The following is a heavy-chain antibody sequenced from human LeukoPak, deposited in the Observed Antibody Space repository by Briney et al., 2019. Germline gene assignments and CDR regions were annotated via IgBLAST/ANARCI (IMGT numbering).Heavy chain of an antibody. Sequence: SVKVSCKASGGTFSSYTISWVRQAPGQGLEWMGRIIPILGIANYAPKFQGRVTITADKSTSTAYMELSSLRSEDTAVYYCARDREGGSYDYYFDYWGQGTLVTVSS. V-gene: IGHV1-69*04. CDR1: GGTFSSYT. CDR3: ARDREGGSYDYYFDY. CDR2: IIPILGIA. D-gene: IGHD5-18*01. J-gene: IGHJ4*02.